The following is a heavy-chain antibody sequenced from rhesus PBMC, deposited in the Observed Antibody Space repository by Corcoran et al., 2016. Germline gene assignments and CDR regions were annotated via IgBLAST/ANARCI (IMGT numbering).Heavy chain of an antibody. V-gene: IGHV1-156*01. CDR2: VDPVYDDI. D-gene: IGHD3-16*01. CDR3: ARVESGSYYNDWYFDL. Sequence: EVQLVQSGAEVKKPGASVKVSCKVSGYTLTELSMHWVRQAPGKGLGWMGVVDPVYDDILHAEKFQGRVTMTEDTSTDTAYMELSSLRSEDTAVYYCARVESGSYYNDWYFDLWGPGTPITISS. CDR1: GYTLTELS. J-gene: IGHJ2*01.